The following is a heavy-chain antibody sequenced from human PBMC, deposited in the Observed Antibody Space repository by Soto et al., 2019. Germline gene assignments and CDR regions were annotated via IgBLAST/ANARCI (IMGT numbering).Heavy chain of an antibody. D-gene: IGHD3-3*01. CDR3: ARERLRTGDY. J-gene: IGHJ4*02. V-gene: IGHV3-48*04. CDR1: GFTFSSYA. CDR2: ISSSGTTI. Sequence: AGSLRLSCAASGFTFSSYAMSWVRQAPGKGLEWVSYISSSGTTIYHADSVKGRFTISRDNAKNSLYLQMNSLRAEDTAVYYCARERLRTGDYWGQGTLVTVSS.